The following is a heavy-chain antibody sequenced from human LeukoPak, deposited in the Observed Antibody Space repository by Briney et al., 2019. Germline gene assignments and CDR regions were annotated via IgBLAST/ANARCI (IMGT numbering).Heavy chain of an antibody. CDR1: GFTFSSYG. D-gene: IGHD3-22*01. CDR2: ISGSGSST. V-gene: IGHV3-23*01. J-gene: IGHJ4*02. Sequence: GGSLRLSCAASGFTFSSYGMSWVRQAPGKGLEWVSAISGSGSSTFYADSVKGRFTISRDNSKNTPYLQMDSLSAEDTAVFYCAREGDASGYSYSRYWGQGTLVTVSS. CDR3: AREGDASGYSYSRY.